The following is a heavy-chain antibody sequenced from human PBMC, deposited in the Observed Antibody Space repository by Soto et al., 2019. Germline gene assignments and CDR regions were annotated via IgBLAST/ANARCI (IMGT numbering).Heavy chain of an antibody. CDR2: VVVGSGYT. CDR1: GFTSSRSA. V-gene: IGHV1-58*01. CDR3: TAPTVTTPAYYYGADV. J-gene: IGHJ6*02. Sequence: SVKVSCKSFGFTSSRSAVQWVRQARGQRPEWIGWVVVGSGYTNYAQKFQERVTITTDMPTSTVYMELSGLRSDDTGVYYCTAPTVTTPAYYYGADVWGQGTTVTVSS. D-gene: IGHD4-17*01.